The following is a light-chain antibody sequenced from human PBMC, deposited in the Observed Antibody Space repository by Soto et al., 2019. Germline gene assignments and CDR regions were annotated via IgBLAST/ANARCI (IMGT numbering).Light chain of an antibody. Sequence: DIVLTQSPATLSLSPGDRATLSCRASQSVSSSLAWYQQKTGQAPRLLIYDVFTRATGTPARFSGSGFGTDFTLTISSLESEDFAVYYCQQRSTWPNTFGQGTRLDIK. CDR1: QSVSSS. J-gene: IGKJ2*01. CDR2: DVF. V-gene: IGKV3-11*01. CDR3: QQRSTWPNT.